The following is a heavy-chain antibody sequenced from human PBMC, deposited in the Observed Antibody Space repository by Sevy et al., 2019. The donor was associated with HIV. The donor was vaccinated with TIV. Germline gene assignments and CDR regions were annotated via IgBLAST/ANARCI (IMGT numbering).Heavy chain of an antibody. Sequence: ASVKVSCMASGGSLNNYGMNWVRQAPGQGLEWMGGIIPRPGIANYAPNFRDRVTISADASMNAIYLELRRLKFEDTGVYFCASVRPCVGDCYYFDSWGQGTLVTVSS. CDR2: IIPRPGIA. J-gene: IGHJ4*02. CDR3: ASVRPCVGDCYYFDS. V-gene: IGHV1-69*10. CDR1: GGSLNNYG. D-gene: IGHD2-21*02.